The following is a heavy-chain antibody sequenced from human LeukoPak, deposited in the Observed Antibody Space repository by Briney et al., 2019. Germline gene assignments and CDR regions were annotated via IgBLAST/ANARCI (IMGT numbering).Heavy chain of an antibody. D-gene: IGHD6-13*01. V-gene: IGHV3-9*03. CDR2: ISWNSGSI. Sequence: PGGSLRLSCAASGFTFDDYAMHWVRQAPGKGLEWVSRISWNSGSIGYADSVKGRFTISRDNAKNSLYLQMNSLRAEDMALYYCAKIAAAGYFDYWGQGTLVTVSS. CDR3: AKIAAAGYFDY. J-gene: IGHJ4*02. CDR1: GFTFDDYA.